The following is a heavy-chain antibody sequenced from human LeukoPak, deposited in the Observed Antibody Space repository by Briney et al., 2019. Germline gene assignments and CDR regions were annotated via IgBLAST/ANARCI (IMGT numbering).Heavy chain of an antibody. V-gene: IGHV3-30*02. D-gene: IGHD3-3*01. CDR3: AKRVVIRSTDYFYYYIHV. CDR1: GFTFSSYS. Sequence: GGSLRLSCAASGFTFSSYSMNWVRQAPGKGLEWVAFIRYNGDNKYYADSVKGRFTVSRDNSQSTLYLQMNSLRVEDTAVYYCAKRVVIRSTDYFYYYIHVWGKGTTVTVSS. J-gene: IGHJ6*03. CDR2: IRYNGDNK.